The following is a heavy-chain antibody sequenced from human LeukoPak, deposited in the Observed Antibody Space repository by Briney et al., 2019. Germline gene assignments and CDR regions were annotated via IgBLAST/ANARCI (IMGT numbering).Heavy chain of an antibody. CDR3: ARERYSGHAFDI. CDR1: GGSISSYY. V-gene: IGHV4-59*01. CDR2: IYYSGST. Sequence: SETLSLTCTVSGGSISSYYLSWIRQPPGKGLEWIGYIYYSGSTNYNPSLKSRVTISVDTSKNQFSLKLSSVTAADTAVYYCARERYSGHAFDIWGQGTMVTVSS. D-gene: IGHD5-12*01. J-gene: IGHJ3*02.